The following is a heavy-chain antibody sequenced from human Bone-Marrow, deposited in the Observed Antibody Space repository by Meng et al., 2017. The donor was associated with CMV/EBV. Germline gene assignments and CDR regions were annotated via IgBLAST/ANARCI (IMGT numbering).Heavy chain of an antibody. D-gene: IGHD6-6*01. V-gene: IGHV1-69*04. CDR1: GGTFSSYT. Sequence: SVKVSCKASGGTFSSYTISWVRQAPGQGLEWMGRIIPILGIANYAQKFQGRVTMTADKSTRTAYMELSSLRSEDTAVYYCARDKQLVLETHRYYGMDDWGQGTTVTVSS. CDR2: IIPILGIA. J-gene: IGHJ6*02. CDR3: ARDKQLVLETHRYYGMDD.